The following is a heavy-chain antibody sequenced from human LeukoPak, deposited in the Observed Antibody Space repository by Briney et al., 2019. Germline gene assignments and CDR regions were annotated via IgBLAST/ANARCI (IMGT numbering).Heavy chain of an antibody. D-gene: IGHD1-26*01. Sequence: PGGSLRLSCAASGFTFSSYGMHWVRQAPGKGLEWVAFIRYDGSNKYYADSVKGRFTISRDNSKNTLYLQMNSLRAEDTAVYYCAKAAVGGTYYYYYMDVWGKGTTVTVSS. CDR1: GFTFSSYG. CDR3: AKAAVGGTYYYYYMDV. J-gene: IGHJ6*03. CDR2: IRYDGSNK. V-gene: IGHV3-30*02.